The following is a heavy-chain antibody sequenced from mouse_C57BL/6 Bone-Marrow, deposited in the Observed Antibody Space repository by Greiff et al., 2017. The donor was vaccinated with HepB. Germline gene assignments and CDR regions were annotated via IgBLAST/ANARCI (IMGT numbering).Heavy chain of an antibody. V-gene: IGHV1-50*01. Sequence: QVQLQQPGAELVKPGASVKLSCKASGYTFTSYWMQWVKQRPGQGLEWIGEIDPSDSYTNYKQKFKGKATLTVNTSSSTAYMQLSSLTSEDSAVYYCERRNYSSSYDWYFDVWGTGTTVTVSS. CDR2: IDPSDSYT. D-gene: IGHD1-1*01. J-gene: IGHJ1*03. CDR3: ERRNYSSSYDWYFDV. CDR1: GYTFTSYW.